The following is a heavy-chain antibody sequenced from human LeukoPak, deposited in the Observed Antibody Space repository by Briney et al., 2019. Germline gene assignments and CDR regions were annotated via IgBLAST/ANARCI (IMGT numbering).Heavy chain of an antibody. V-gene: IGHV3-23*01. CDR3: AKDGTRGSSWYDWFDP. D-gene: IGHD6-13*01. CDR1: GFTFSIYG. CDR2: ISGSGGST. Sequence: GGSLRFSCAASGFTFSIYGMSWVRQAPGKGLEWVSAISGSGGSTYYADSVKGRFTISRDNSKNTLYLQMNSLRAEDTAVYYCAKDGTRGSSWYDWFDPWGQGTLVTVSS. J-gene: IGHJ5*02.